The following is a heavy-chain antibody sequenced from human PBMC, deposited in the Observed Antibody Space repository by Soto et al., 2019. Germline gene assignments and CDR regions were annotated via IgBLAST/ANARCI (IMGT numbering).Heavy chain of an antibody. CDR3: AKCLLMLYDPYDS. Sequence: EVQLLESGGGLVQPGGSLRLSCAASGFTFSSYAMTWVRQAPGKGLEWVSGISASGHSTYYGDSVKGRFTISRDNSKNTLYLQGSSLRAEDTAVYYCAKCLLMLYDPYDSWGQGTLVTVSS. D-gene: IGHD2-8*01. J-gene: IGHJ4*02. CDR1: GFTFSSYA. CDR2: ISASGHST. V-gene: IGHV3-23*01.